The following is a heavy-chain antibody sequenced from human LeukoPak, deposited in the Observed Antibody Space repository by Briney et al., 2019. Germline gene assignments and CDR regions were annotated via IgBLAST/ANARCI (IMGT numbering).Heavy chain of an antibody. V-gene: IGHV4-39*01. CDR2: IYYSGST. CDR1: GGSISSYY. J-gene: IGHJ4*02. D-gene: IGHD2-2*02. Sequence: PSETLSLTCTVSGGSISSYYWSWIRQPPGKGLEWIGSIYYSGSTYYNPSLKSRVTISVDTSKNQFSLKLSSVTAADTAVYYCASYCSSTSCYSSLDYWGQGTLVTVSS. CDR3: ASYCSSTSCYSSLDY.